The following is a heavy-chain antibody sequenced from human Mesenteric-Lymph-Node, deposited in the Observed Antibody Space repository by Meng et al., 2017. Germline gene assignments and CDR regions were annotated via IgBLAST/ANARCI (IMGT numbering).Heavy chain of an antibody. CDR1: GYTFTGYY. V-gene: IGHV1-69*01. J-gene: IGHJ5*02. D-gene: IGHD4-17*01. Sequence: QVQLVQAGAEGKKPGASVKVSCKATGYTFTGYYMHWVRQAPGQGLEWMGGLIAVFDKTKAAPRFQDRVTFTADESTSTAYMELSSLTFDDTAVYYCARTNYGDYNWFDPWGQGTLVTVSS. CDR3: ARTNYGDYNWFDP. CDR2: LIAVFDKT.